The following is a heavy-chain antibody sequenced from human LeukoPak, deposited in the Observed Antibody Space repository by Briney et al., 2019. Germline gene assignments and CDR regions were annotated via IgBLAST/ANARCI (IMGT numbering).Heavy chain of an antibody. CDR1: GFTFSSYA. J-gene: IGHJ4*02. D-gene: IGHD3-10*01. Sequence: GGSLRLSCAASGFTFSSYAMHWVRQAPGKGLEWVAVISYDGSNKYYADSVKGRFTISRDNSKNTLYLQMNSLRAEDTAVYYCARLPGSYYVDFDYWGQGTLVTVSS. CDR2: ISYDGSNK. CDR3: ARLPGSYYVDFDY. V-gene: IGHV3-30-3*01.